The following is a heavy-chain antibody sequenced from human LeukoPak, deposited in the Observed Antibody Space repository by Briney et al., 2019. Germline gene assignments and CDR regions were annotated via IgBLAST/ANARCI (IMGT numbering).Heavy chain of an antibody. CDR3: AKGATLLWFGDHRGGWFDP. CDR2: MCGTAGCT. D-gene: IGHD3-10*01. V-gene: IGHV3-23*01. J-gene: IGHJ5*02. Sequence: GGSLRLSCQASRFTFYMYAMSWVRQAPGKGLEWVASMCGTAGCTFYPDSVKGRFTISRDNSKNTLYLQMHSLRAEDTAVYSCAKGATLLWFGDHRGGWFDPWGQGTLVTVSS. CDR1: RFTFYMYA.